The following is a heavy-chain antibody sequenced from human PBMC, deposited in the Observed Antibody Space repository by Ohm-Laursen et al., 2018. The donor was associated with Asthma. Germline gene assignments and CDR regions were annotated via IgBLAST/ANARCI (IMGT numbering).Heavy chain of an antibody. CDR2: IKPDGTEN. Sequence: SLRLSCAASGFTFSSHAMSWVRQVPGKGLEWVANIKPDGTENAYLDSVRGRFTISKDNAKNSLFLQMNSLRGEDTALYYCARDSGWNALDHWGQGTLVSVSS. CDR1: GFTFSSHA. J-gene: IGHJ4*02. D-gene: IGHD1-1*01. CDR3: ARDSGWNALDH. V-gene: IGHV3-7*05.